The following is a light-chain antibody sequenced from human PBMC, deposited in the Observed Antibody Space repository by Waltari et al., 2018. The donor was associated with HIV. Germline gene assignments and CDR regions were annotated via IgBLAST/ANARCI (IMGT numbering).Light chain of an antibody. CDR1: QSVNSS. J-gene: IGKJ3*01. Sequence: EIVMTQSPATLSVSPGERATLSCRASQSVNSSLAWYQQKPGQAPRLLIYGASTRATGIPARFSGSGSGTEFTLTISSLQSEDFAVYYCQQYNNWPPFTFGPGTKVDIK. CDR3: QQYNNWPPFT. CDR2: GAS. V-gene: IGKV3-15*01.